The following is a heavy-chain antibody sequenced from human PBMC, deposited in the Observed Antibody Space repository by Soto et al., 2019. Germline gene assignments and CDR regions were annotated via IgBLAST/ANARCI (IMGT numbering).Heavy chain of an antibody. CDR3: ARGEGSGSNALGD. D-gene: IGHD3-10*01. V-gene: IGHV3-66*01. J-gene: IGHJ4*02. CDR2: IQGGGSI. Sequence: EVLLDESGGGFVQPGGSLRLSCAASGFTVCNNYMTWVRQAPGKGLEWVSVIQGGGSISYADSVMDRFTISRDSSKNTVFLDMNSLRPEDTAVYFCARGEGSGSNALGDWGQGTLVTVSS. CDR1: GFTVCNNY.